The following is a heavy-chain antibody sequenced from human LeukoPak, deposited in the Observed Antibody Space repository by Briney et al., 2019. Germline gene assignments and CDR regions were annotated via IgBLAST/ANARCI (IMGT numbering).Heavy chain of an antibody. D-gene: IGHD6-13*01. CDR2: ISGSGGST. CDR3: AEDLVAAAGTDY. V-gene: IGHV3-23*01. J-gene: IGHJ4*02. CDR1: GFTFSSYA. Sequence: GGSLRLSCAASGFTFSSYATSWVRQAPGKGLEWVSAISGSGGSTYYADSVKGRFTISRDNSKNTLYLQMNSLRAEDTAVYYCAEDLVAAAGTDYWGQGTLVTVSS.